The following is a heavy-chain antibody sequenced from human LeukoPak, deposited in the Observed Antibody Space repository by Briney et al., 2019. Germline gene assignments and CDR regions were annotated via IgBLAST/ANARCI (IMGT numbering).Heavy chain of an antibody. J-gene: IGHJ6*02. CDR1: GYTFTSYY. V-gene: IGHV1-46*01. Sequence: ASVKVSCKASGYTFTSYYMHWVRQAPGQGLEWMGIINPSGGSTSYAQKFQGRVTMTRDTSTSTVYMELSSLRSEDTAVYYCARDGYKGIAAAGYYYYGMDVWGQGTTVTVSS. CDR3: ARDGYKGIAAAGYYYYGMDV. D-gene: IGHD6-13*01. CDR2: INPSGGST.